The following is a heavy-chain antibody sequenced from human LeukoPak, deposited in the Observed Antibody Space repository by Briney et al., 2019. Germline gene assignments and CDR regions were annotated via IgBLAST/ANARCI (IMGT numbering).Heavy chain of an antibody. D-gene: IGHD3-22*01. V-gene: IGHV4-34*01. CDR1: GGSFSGYY. CDR3: ARSTWLLDK. CDR2: INHSGST. Sequence: SETLSLTCAVYGGSFSGYYWSWIRQPPGKGLEWIGEINHSGSTNYNPSLKSRVTISVDKSKNQFSLKLSSVTAADTAVYYCARSTWLLDKWGQGTLVTVSS. J-gene: IGHJ4*02.